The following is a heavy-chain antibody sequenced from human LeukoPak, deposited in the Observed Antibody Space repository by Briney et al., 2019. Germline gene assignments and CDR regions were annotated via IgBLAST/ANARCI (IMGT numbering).Heavy chain of an antibody. CDR2: LSSSSTYV. D-gene: IGHD2-15*01. J-gene: IGHJ4*02. Sequence: GESLKISCAASGFTFSTYSMNWVRQAPGKGLEWVSSLSSSSTYVYYADSVKGRFTISRDNAKNSLYLQMNSLRAEDTAVYYCARIRCSGGGCFYNFDYWGQGSLVTVSS. CDR3: ARIRCSGGGCFYNFDY. V-gene: IGHV3-21*01. CDR1: GFTFSTYS.